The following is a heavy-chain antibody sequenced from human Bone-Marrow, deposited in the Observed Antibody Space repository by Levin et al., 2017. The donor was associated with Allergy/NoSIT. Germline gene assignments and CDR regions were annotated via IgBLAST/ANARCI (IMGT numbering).Heavy chain of an antibody. CDR1: GFTFSSYS. Sequence: GESLKISCAASGFTFSSYSMNWVRQAPGKGLEWVSYISSSSSTIYYADSVKGRFTISRDNAKNSLYLQMNSLRDEDTAVYYCARDYVYCSGGSCAPPDAFDIWGQGTMVTVSS. J-gene: IGHJ3*02. V-gene: IGHV3-48*02. CDR3: ARDYVYCSGGSCAPPDAFDI. D-gene: IGHD2-15*01. CDR2: ISSSSSTI.